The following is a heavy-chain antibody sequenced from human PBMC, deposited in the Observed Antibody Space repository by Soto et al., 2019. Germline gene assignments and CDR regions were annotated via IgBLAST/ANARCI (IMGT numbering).Heavy chain of an antibody. Sequence: SETLSLTCTVSGGSISSSPYYCGWIPHPPGKGLEWIGSINYSGSTYYNPSLKSRLTLSVDTSKNKFSLRVTSVTAADTALYYCSRRAPEGFDTWGQGTLVTVSS. V-gene: IGHV4-39*01. CDR3: SRRAPEGFDT. J-gene: IGHJ5*02. CDR2: INYSGST. CDR1: GGSISSSPYY.